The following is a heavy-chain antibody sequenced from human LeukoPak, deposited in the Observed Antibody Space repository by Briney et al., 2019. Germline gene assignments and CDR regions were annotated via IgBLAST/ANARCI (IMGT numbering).Heavy chain of an antibody. Sequence: ASVKVSCKASGYTFTSYYMHWVRQAPGQGLEWMGWINPNSGGTNYAQKFQGRVTMTRDTSISTAYMELSRLRSDDTAVYYCARYSGYGSGSSMFTFWGQGTLVTVSS. CDR1: GYTFTSYY. V-gene: IGHV1-2*02. J-gene: IGHJ4*02. D-gene: IGHD3-10*01. CDR2: INPNSGGT. CDR3: ARYSGYGSGSSMFTF.